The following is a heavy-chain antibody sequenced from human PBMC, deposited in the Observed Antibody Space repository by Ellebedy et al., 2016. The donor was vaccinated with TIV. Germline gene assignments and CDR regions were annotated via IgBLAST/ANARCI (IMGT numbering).Heavy chain of an antibody. V-gene: IGHV3-48*02. Sequence: GGSLRLSXAASGFIFSTYSMNWVRQAPGKGLEWVAFIRSSTNSISYADSVKGRFTISRDDAENSLYLQMNSLRDEDTAVYYCARGGAGFDRMNRELSFDSWGQGTLVTVSS. D-gene: IGHD1-26*01. CDR1: GFIFSTYS. CDR2: IRSSTNSI. CDR3: ARGGAGFDRMNRELSFDS. J-gene: IGHJ4*02.